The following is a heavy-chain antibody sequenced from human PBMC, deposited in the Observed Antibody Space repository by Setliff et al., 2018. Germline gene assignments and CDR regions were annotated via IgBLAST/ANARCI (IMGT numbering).Heavy chain of an antibody. CDR1: GFTFSRYA. Sequence: PGESLKISCAASGFTFSRYAMSWVRQAPGKGLEWVSYISSSSSTIYYADSVKGRFTISRDNAKNSLYLQMNSLRAEDTAVYYCARARGSSWLFYYMDVWGKGTTVTVSS. CDR2: ISSSSSTI. D-gene: IGHD6-13*01. J-gene: IGHJ6*03. CDR3: ARARGSSWLFYYMDV. V-gene: IGHV3-48*01.